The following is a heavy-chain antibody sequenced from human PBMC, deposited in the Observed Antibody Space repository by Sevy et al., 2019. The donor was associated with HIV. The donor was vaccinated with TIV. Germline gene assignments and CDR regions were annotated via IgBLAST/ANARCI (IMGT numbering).Heavy chain of an antibody. J-gene: IGHJ4*02. CDR2: IKSKTEGATR. D-gene: IGHD1-26*01. CDR3: TAGVGASDFDY. CDR1: GFTFGGYG. V-gene: IGHV3-15*01. Sequence: GGSLRLSCAASGFTFGGYGMHWVRQAPGKGLEWVGRIKSKTEGATRDFAAPVKGRLLISRDDSRNTVYLQMNSLKTEDTAVYYCTAGVGASDFDYWGQGTLVTVSS.